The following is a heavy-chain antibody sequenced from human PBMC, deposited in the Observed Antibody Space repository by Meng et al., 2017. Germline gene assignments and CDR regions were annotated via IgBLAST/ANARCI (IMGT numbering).Heavy chain of an antibody. V-gene: IGHV4-39*07. D-gene: IGHD6-19*01. J-gene: IGHJ5*02. CDR2: IYYSGST. CDR1: GGSISSSSYY. Sequence: HRHLQELGPVVVKPSETLSLACTFSGGSISSSSYYWGWIRQPPGKGLEWIGSIYYSGSTYYNPSLKSRVTISVDTSKNQFSLKLSSVTAADTAVYYCASLRIAVAGINWFDPWGQGTLVTVSS. CDR3: ASLRIAVAGINWFDP.